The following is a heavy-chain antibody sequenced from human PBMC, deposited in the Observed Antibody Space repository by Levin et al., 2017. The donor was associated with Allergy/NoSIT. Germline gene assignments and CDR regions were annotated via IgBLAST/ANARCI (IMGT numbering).Heavy chain of an antibody. D-gene: IGHD1-7*01. Sequence: SETLSLTCSVFGGSIRTYYWSWIRQPPGKGLEWIGYISYSGSTNYNPSLKSRVTISVDTSKNQFSLTLASVTAADTAVYYCARDRVTEGTTNYYYGRAVWGQGTTVTVSS. CDR3: ARDRVTEGTTNYYYGRAV. V-gene: IGHV4-59*01. CDR1: GGSIRTYY. CDR2: ISYSGST. J-gene: IGHJ6*02.